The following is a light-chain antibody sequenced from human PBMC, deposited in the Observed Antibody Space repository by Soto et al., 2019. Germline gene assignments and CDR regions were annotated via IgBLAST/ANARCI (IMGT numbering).Light chain of an antibody. CDR1: QSVSTS. J-gene: IGKJ2*01. CDR3: QQYINGYT. V-gene: IGKV3-15*01. Sequence: EVVMTQSPATLSVFPGQRVTLSCRASQSVSTSLAWYQQKPGQAPSLLIYSASTRATGIPARFSGSGSGTEFTLTISSLESEDFAVYYCQQYINGYTFGQGTKLEIK. CDR2: SAS.